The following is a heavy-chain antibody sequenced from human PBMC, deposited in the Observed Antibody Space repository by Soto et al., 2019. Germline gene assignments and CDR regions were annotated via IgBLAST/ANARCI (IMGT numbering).Heavy chain of an antibody. J-gene: IGHJ4*02. V-gene: IGHV4-31*03. CDR1: GGSISSGGYY. CDR3: ATGDLTAGELFFGF. Sequence: QVQLQESGPGLVKPSQTLSLTCTVSGGSISSGGYYCNWIRQLPGKGLEWIGYNHYTGSTFFNPSLKSRVTISGDTSKNQFSLKLSSVTAADTAVYYCATGDLTAGELFFGFWGRGTLVTVSS. D-gene: IGHD3-10*01. CDR2: NHYTGST.